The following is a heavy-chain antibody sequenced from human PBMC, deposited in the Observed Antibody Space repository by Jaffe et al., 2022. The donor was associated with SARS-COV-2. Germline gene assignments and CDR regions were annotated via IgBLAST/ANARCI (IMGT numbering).Heavy chain of an antibody. CDR3: ARVGNPMVRGVIISRYYYMDV. V-gene: IGHV1-8*01. CDR1: GYTFTSYD. D-gene: IGHD3-10*01. CDR2: MNPNSGNT. J-gene: IGHJ6*03. Sequence: QVQLVQSGAEVKKPGASVKVSCKASGYTFTSYDINWVRQATGQGLEWMGWMNPNSGNTGYAQKFQGRVTMTRNTSISTAYMELSSLRSEDTAVYYCARVGNPMVRGVIISRYYYMDVWGKGTTVTVSS.